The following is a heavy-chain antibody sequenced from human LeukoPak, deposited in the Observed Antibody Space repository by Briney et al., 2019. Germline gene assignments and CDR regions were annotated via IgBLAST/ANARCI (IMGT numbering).Heavy chain of an antibody. D-gene: IGHD6-6*01. CDR1: GFTFSSYG. CDR2: IWYDGSNK. CDR3: ARERSIAARPDGSNYYYYGMDV. V-gene: IGHV3-33*01. Sequence: GGSLRLSCAASGFTFSSYGMHWVRQAPGKGLEWVAVIWYDGSNKYYADSVKGRFTISRDNSKNTLYLQMNSLRAEDTAVYYCARERSIAARPDGSNYYYYGMDVWGQGTTVTVSS. J-gene: IGHJ6*02.